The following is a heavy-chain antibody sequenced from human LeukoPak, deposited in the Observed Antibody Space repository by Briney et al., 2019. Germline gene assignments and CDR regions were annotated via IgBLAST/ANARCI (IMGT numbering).Heavy chain of an antibody. Sequence: SETLSLTRSVSGGSISSYYWTWIRQPAGKGLEWIGRIYTSGSTNYNHSLKSRVTMSLDTSKNQFSLKLSSVTAADTAVYYCARGGDYHPYDYWGQGTLVTVSS. J-gene: IGHJ4*02. CDR3: ARGGDYHPYDY. CDR1: GGSISSYY. V-gene: IGHV4-4*07. CDR2: IYTSGST. D-gene: IGHD4-17*01.